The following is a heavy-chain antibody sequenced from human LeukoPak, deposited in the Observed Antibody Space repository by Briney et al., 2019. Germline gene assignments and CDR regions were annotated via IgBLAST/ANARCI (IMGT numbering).Heavy chain of an antibody. D-gene: IGHD6-19*01. V-gene: IGHV4-59*01. CDR3: AKEGRKYSSGWYSS. Sequence: SETLSLTCTVSAGSISSYYWSWIRQPPGKGLEWIGYIYYSGSTNYNPSLKSRVTISVDTSKNQFSLKLSSVTAADTAVYYCAKEGRKYSSGWYSSWGQGTLVTVSS. CDR1: AGSISSYY. CDR2: IYYSGST. J-gene: IGHJ4*02.